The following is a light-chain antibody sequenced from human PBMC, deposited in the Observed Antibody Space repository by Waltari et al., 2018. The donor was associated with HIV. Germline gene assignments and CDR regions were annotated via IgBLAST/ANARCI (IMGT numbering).Light chain of an antibody. Sequence: QSVLTQPPSVSGAPGQRVTISCTGSSSNIGAGYDVHWYQQLPGPAPNLLIFGNVHRPAGVPDRCSGAKTATSASRAITVLQAEDEADYYCQSYDSSLTVVIFGGGTKLTVL. CDR2: GNV. J-gene: IGLJ2*01. V-gene: IGLV1-40*01. CDR3: QSYDSSLTVVI. CDR1: SSNIGAGYD.